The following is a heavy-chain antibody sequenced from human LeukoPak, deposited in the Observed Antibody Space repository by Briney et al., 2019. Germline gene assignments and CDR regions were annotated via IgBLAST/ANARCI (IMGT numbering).Heavy chain of an antibody. V-gene: IGHV7-4-1*02. D-gene: IGHD2-2*01. CDR2: IDTNTGNP. Sequence: ASVQVSCQASGYTFTSYAMNWVRQAPGQGLEWMGWIDTNTGNPTYAQGFTGRFVFSLDTSVSTAYLQISSLKAEDTAVYYCALGYCSSTSCLGVYYGMDVWGQGTTVTVSS. J-gene: IGHJ6*02. CDR3: ALGYCSSTSCLGVYYGMDV. CDR1: GYTFTSYA.